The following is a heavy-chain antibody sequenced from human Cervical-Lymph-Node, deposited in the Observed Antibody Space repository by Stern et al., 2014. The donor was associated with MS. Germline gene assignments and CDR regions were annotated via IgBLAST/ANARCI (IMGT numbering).Heavy chain of an antibody. J-gene: IGHJ4*02. D-gene: IGHD3-10*01. CDR2: IYLDGNE. CDR1: GFSVSTDGEA. CDR3: AHMAGNMGRGVTFFDY. Sequence: QITLKESGPKVVKPTQTLTLTCTFSGFSVSTDGEAVGWNRQPPGRALECLALIYLDGNERDSPSLQRRLTITKGTYKNHICLVMTNMDPVDTGTYYCAHMAGNMGRGVTFFDYWGPGTLVTVSS. V-gene: IGHV2-5*02.